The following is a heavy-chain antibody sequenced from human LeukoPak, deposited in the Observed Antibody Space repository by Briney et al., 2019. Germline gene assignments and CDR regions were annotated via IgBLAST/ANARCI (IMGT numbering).Heavy chain of an antibody. CDR2: IKRKTDGGTT. J-gene: IGHJ4*02. CDR3: TTTGGFYCSSTSCDDY. D-gene: IGHD2-2*01. CDR1: GFTFSNAW. V-gene: IGHV3-15*01. Sequence: PGGSLRLSCAASGFTFSNAWMSWVGQAPGKGLEWVGRIKRKTDGGTTDYAAPVKGRFTISRDDSKNTLYLQMNSLKTEDTAVYYCTTTGGFYCSSTSCDDYWGQGTLVTVSS.